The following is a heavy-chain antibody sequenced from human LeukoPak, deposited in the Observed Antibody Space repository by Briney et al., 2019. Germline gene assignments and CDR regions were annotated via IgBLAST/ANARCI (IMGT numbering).Heavy chain of an antibody. CDR1: GFTFSSYG. Sequence: HPGGSLRLSCAASGFTFSSYGMHWVRQAPGKGLEWVAIISYDGSNKYYADSVQGRFTISRDNSKNTLYLQMNSLRAEDTAVYYCAKDLGGGSGCYDLWGRGTLATVSS. CDR2: ISYDGSNK. CDR3: AKDLGGGSGCYDL. J-gene: IGHJ2*01. D-gene: IGHD6-19*01. V-gene: IGHV3-30*18.